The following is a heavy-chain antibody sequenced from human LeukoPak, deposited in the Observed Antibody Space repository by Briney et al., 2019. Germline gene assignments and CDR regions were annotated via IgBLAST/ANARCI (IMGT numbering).Heavy chain of an antibody. J-gene: IGHJ4*02. Sequence: ASVTVSCKASGYTFTGYYMHWVRQAPGQGLEWMGWINPNSGGTNYAQKFQGRVTMTRDTSISTAYMELSRLRSDDTAVYYCARGQTTYYYDSSGYSPFDYWGQGTLVTVSS. CDR2: INPNSGGT. V-gene: IGHV1-2*02. CDR3: ARGQTTYYYDSSGYSPFDY. D-gene: IGHD3-22*01. CDR1: GYTFTGYY.